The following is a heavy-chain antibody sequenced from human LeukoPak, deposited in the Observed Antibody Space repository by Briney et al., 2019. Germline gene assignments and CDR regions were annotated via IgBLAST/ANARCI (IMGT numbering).Heavy chain of an antibody. Sequence: SETLSLTCTVSGGSISSSNYYWGWIRQPPGKGLEWIESIHYSGSTYYNPSLKSRVTISVDTSKNQVSLKLTSVAAADTAVYYCARLRWLQLGYFDYWGQGTLVTVSS. J-gene: IGHJ4*02. D-gene: IGHD5-24*01. V-gene: IGHV4-39*01. CDR1: GGSISSSNYY. CDR3: ARLRWLQLGYFDY. CDR2: IHYSGST.